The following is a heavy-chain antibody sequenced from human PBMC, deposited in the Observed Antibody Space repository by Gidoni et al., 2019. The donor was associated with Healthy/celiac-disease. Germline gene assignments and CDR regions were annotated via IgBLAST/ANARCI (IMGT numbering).Heavy chain of an antibody. CDR3: AKLPGLTGYYYPSDY. CDR2: ISGSGGST. Sequence: EVQPLESGGGLVQPGGSLRLACAASGFTFCSYAMSWVRQAPGKGLEWVSSISGSGGSTYYADSVKGRFTISRDNSKNTLYLQMNSLRAEDTAVYYCAKLPGLTGYYYPSDYWGQGTLVTVSS. D-gene: IGHD3-9*01. V-gene: IGHV3-23*01. J-gene: IGHJ4*02. CDR1: GFTFCSYA.